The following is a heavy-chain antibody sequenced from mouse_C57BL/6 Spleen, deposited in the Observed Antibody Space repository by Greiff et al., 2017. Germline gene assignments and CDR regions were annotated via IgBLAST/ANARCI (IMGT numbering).Heavy chain of an antibody. CDR1: GFTFCNYW. CDR2: IRLKSDTYAT. J-gene: IGHJ2*01. D-gene: IGHD4-1*02. CDR3: TFNWVFDY. V-gene: IGHV6-3*01. Sequence: EVMLVESGGGLVQPGGSMKLSCVASGFTFCNYWMNWARQSPEKGLEWVAQIRLKSDTYATHYAESVKGRFTIARDDSKRSGYLQMNNLRAEDTGIYYCTFNWVFDYWGQGTTLTVSS.